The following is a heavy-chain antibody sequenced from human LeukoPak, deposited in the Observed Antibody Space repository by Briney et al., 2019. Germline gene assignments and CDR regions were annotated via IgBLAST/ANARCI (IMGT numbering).Heavy chain of an antibody. V-gene: IGHV1-2*02. CDR2: INPNSGGT. CDR3: ARVDSSGYYPILFDY. Sequence: ASVKVSCKASGYTFTGYYMHWVRQAPGQGLEWMGWINPNSGGTNYAQKFQGRVTMTRDTSISTAYMELSRLRSDDTAVYYCARVDSSGYYPILFDYWGQGTLVTVSS. D-gene: IGHD3-22*01. CDR1: GYTFTGYY. J-gene: IGHJ4*02.